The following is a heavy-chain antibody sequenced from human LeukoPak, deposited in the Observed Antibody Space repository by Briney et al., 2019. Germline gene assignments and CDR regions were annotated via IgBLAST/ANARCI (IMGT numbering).Heavy chain of an antibody. J-gene: IGHJ4*02. CDR1: GFTFSSYA. Sequence: GGSLRLSCAASGFTFSSYAMHWVRQAPGKGLEWVAVISYDGSNKYYADSVKGRFTISRDNSKNTLYLQMNSLRAEDTAVYYCAREEDSSSSCFDYWGQGTLVTVSS. CDR2: ISYDGSNK. V-gene: IGHV3-30-3*01. CDR3: AREEDSSSSCFDY. D-gene: IGHD6-6*01.